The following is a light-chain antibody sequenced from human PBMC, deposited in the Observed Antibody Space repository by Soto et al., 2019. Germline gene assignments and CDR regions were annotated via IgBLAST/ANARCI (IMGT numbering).Light chain of an antibody. CDR1: QTVSNN. CDR3: QQYHKWPPFT. Sequence: EIVMTQSPATLSMSPGERVSISCRASQTVSNNLAWYQQKPGQTPRLLIYGASTRAIGVAARFSGSGSGTEFTLTITSLQSEDFAVYYCQQYHKWPPFTFGGGTVVEIK. J-gene: IGKJ4*01. V-gene: IGKV3-15*01. CDR2: GAS.